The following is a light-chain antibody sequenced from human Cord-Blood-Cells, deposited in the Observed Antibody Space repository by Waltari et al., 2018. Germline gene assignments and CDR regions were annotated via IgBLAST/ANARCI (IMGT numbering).Light chain of an antibody. CDR2: KDS. Sequence: SYELTQPPSVSVSPGQTARITCSGDAVPKQYAYWYQQKPGQAPVLVIYKDSERPSGIPERFSGSSSGTTVTLTISGVQAEDEADYYCQSADSSGTIGVFGGGTKLTVL. V-gene: IGLV3-25*03. CDR3: QSADSSGTIGV. J-gene: IGLJ3*02. CDR1: AVPKQY.